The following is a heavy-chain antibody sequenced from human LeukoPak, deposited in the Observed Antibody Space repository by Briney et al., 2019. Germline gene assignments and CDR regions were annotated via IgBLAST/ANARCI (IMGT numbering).Heavy chain of an antibody. CDR1: GYTFTCYY. CDR3: ARDVDTAMANPNTWFDP. J-gene: IGHJ5*02. CDR2: INPNSGGT. V-gene: IGHV1-2*02. D-gene: IGHD5-18*01. Sequence: ASVKVSFKASGYTFTCYYMHWVRQAPGQGLEWMGWINPNSGGTNYAQKFQGRVTMTRDTSISTACMELSRLRSDDTAVYYCARDVDTAMANPNTWFDPWGQGTLVTVSS.